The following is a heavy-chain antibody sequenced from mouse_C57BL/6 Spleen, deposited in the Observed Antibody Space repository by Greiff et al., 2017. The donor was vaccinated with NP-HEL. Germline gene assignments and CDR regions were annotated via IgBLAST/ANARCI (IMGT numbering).Heavy chain of an antibody. CDR2: IRSKSNNYAT. V-gene: IGHV10-1*01. CDR3: VRHLDYYAMDY. J-gene: IGHJ4*01. CDR1: GFSFNTYA. Sequence: DAGGGLVQPKGSLKLSCAASGFSFNTYAMNWVRQAPGKGLEWVARIRSKSNNYATYYADSVKDRFTISRDDSESMLYLQMNNLKTEDTAMYYCVRHLDYYAMDYWGQGTSVTVSS.